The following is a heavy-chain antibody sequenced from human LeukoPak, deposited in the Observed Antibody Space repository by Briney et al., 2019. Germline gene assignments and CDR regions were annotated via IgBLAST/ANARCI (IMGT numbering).Heavy chain of an antibody. J-gene: IGHJ4*02. CDR3: AKDHSGSYYVAASFDY. V-gene: IGHV3-23*01. CDR2: ISGSGGST. D-gene: IGHD1-26*01. Sequence: PGGSLRLSCAASGFTFSSYSMNWVRQAPGKGLEWVSAISGSGGSTYYADSVKGRFTISRDNSKNTLYLQMNSLRAEDTAVYYCAKDHSGSYYVAASFDYWGQGTLVTVSS. CDR1: GFTFSSYS.